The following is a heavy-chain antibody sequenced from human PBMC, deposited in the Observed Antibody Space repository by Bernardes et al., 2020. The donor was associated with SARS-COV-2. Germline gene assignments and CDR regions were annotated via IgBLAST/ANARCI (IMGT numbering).Heavy chain of an antibody. V-gene: IGHV4-39*01. CDR1: GGSISSTNYY. D-gene: IGHD2-21*01. CDR2: IYSSGSS. J-gene: IGHJ6*02. Sequence: SETLSLTCTVSGGSISSTNYYWGWIRQAPGKGLEWIGSIYSSGSSYYNPSLQSRVNESVDTSKNQFSLRLSFVTAADTAVYYCAGSSCGMDCYIGGLRSWDYGMDVWGQGTTVTVSS. CDR3: AGSSCGMDCYIGGLRSWDYGMDV.